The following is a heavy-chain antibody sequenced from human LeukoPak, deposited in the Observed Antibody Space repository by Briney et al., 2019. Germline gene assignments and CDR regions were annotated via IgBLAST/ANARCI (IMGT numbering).Heavy chain of an antibody. V-gene: IGHV4-34*01. CDR2: INQSGSA. J-gene: IGHJ4*02. CDR3: ARGRNWYGTGSSPSDY. CDR1: GGSFGGYY. Sequence: SETLSLTCAVYGGSFGGYYWTWIRQPPGMGLEWIGEINQSGSANYNPSLKSRVTISVDTSKNQFSLKVSSVTAADTAVYYCARGRNWYGTGSSPSDYWGQGTLVTVSS. D-gene: IGHD3-10*01.